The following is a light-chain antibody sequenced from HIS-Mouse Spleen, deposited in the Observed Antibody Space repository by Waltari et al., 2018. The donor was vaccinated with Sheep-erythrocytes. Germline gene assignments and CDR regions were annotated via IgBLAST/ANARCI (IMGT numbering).Light chain of an antibody. CDR1: QDISNY. Sequence: DIQMTQSPSSLSASVGDRVTITCQASQDISNYLNWYQQKPGKAPKLLIFDASNLETGVPSRFSGRGSGTDFTFTISSLQPEDIETYYCQQYDNLLTFGGGTKVEIK. CDR2: DAS. V-gene: IGKV1-33*01. CDR3: QQYDNLLT. J-gene: IGKJ4*01.